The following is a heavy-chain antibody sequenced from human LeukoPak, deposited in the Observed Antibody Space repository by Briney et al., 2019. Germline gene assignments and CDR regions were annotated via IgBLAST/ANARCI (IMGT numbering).Heavy chain of an antibody. J-gene: IGHJ3*02. CDR1: GYTFTSYG. Sequence: ASVKVSCKASGYTFTSYGISWVRQAPGQGLEWMGWISAYNGNTNYAQKLQGRVTMTTDTSTSTAYMELRSLRSDDTAVYYCARGDYYGSGSYYADLAFDIWGQGTMVTVSP. CDR3: ARGDYYGSGSYYADLAFDI. V-gene: IGHV1-18*01. CDR2: ISAYNGNT. D-gene: IGHD3-10*01.